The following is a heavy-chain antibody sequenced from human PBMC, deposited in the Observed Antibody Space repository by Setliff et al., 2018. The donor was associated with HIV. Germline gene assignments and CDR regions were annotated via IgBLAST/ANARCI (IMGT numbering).Heavy chain of an antibody. D-gene: IGHD6-19*01. CDR3: TRHRGVRGSSGWYGISWFDP. J-gene: IGHJ5*02. V-gene: IGHV4-61*09. CDR2: IYTSGRT. CDR1: GGSISSGSYY. Sequence: SETLSLTCTVSGGSISSGSYYWSWIRQPAGKGLEWIGQIYTSGRTYYNPSLKSRLTISADTSKNQFSLKLTSVTASDTAVYYCTRHRGVRGSSGWYGISWFDPWGQGTLVTVSS.